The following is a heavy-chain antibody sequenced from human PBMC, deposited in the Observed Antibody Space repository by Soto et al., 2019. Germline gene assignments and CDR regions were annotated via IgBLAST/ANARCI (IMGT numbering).Heavy chain of an antibody. CDR2: ISSSGSTI. V-gene: IGHV3-48*03. D-gene: IGHD3-3*01. Sequence: GGSLGLSCAASGFTFSSYEMNWVRQAPGKGLEWVSYISSSGSTIYYADSVKGRFTISRDNAKNSLYLQMNSLRAEDTAVYYCARGGGEYYDFWSGYYATSYYYYGMDVWGQGTTVTVSS. J-gene: IGHJ6*02. CDR1: GFTFSSYE. CDR3: ARGGGEYYDFWSGYYATSYYYYGMDV.